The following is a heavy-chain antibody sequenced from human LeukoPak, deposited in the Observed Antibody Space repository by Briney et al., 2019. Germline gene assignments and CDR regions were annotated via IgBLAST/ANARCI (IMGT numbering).Heavy chain of an antibody. D-gene: IGHD3-10*01. CDR3: AKNHYGSATYYKPFDS. CDR2: ISGDGGTT. J-gene: IGHJ4*02. V-gene: IGHV3-43*02. Sequence: PGGSLRLSCAASGFTFSSCAMSWVRQAPGKGLEWVSLISGDGGTTYYADSVKGRFTISRDNSKNSLYLQINRLRPEDTAFYYCAKNHYGSATYYKPFDSWGLGTLVTVSS. CDR1: GFTFSSCA.